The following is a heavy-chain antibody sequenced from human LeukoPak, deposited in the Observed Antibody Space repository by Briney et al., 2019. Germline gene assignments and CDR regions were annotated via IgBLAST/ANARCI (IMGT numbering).Heavy chain of an antibody. CDR1: GFTFSSYA. Sequence: PGGSLRLSCAASGFTFSSYAMIWVRQAPGKGLEWVSAISGSDGRTYYADSVKGRFTISRDNSKNTLYLQMNSLRAEDTAVYYCANALYFDFLLYSADYWGQGTLVTVSS. CDR3: ANALYFDFLLYSADY. V-gene: IGHV3-23*01. D-gene: IGHD3-9*01. J-gene: IGHJ4*02. CDR2: ISGSDGRT.